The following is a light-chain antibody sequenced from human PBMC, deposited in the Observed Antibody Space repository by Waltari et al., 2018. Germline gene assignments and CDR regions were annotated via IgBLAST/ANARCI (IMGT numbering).Light chain of an antibody. CDR3: QQYYGTPCT. CDR1: QRVLYSSNNKND. CDR2: WAS. V-gene: IGKV4-1*01. J-gene: IGKJ4*01. Sequence: DIVMTQSPDSLAVSLGERATINCKSSQRVLYSSNNKNDLAWSQQKPGQPPKLLIYWASTRESGVPDRFSGSGSGTDFTLTISSLQAEDVAVYYCQQYYGTPCTFGGGTK.